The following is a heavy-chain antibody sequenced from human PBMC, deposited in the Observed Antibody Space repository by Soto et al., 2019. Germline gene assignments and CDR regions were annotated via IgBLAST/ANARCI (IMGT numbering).Heavy chain of an antibody. Sequence: QVQLVESGGGVVQPGKSLRLSCAGSGFTFSSYGMDWVRQAPGKGLEWVAVISYDGSNKYYADSVKGRFTISRDNSKNTLYLQMSSLRADDTAVYHCAKDRMGAWVRGYFDYWGQGTLVTVSS. CDR3: AKDRMGAWVRGYFDY. CDR1: GFTFSSYG. CDR2: ISYDGSNK. J-gene: IGHJ4*02. D-gene: IGHD3-10*01. V-gene: IGHV3-30*18.